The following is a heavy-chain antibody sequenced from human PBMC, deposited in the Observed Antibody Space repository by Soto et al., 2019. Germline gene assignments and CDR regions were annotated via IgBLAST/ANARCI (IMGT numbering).Heavy chain of an antibody. CDR1: GFSLSNARMG. CDR3: ARGAYCISTRWYAFDY. V-gene: IGHV2-26*01. CDR2: IFSNDDK. J-gene: IGHJ4*02. Sequence: QVTLKESGPVLVKPTETLTLTCTVSGFSLSNARMGVSWIRQPPGKALEWLVHIFSNDDKSYSTSLKSTLTISKDTSKSQVVLTMTNMDPVDTATYYCARGAYCISTRWYAFDYWGQGTLVTVSS. D-gene: IGHD2-2*01.